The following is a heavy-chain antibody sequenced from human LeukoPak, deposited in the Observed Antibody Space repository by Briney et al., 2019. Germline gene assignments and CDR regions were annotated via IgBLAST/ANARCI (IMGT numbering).Heavy chain of an antibody. CDR2: MNPNSGNT. CDR1: GYTFTSYD. Sequence: GASVTVSCKASGYTFTSYDINWVRQATGQGLEWMGWMNPNSGNTGYAQKFQGRVTMTRNTSISTAYMELSSLRSEDTAVYYCARGRRFLEWFRSRYYYYYMDVWGKGTTVTVSS. J-gene: IGHJ6*03. D-gene: IGHD3-3*01. CDR3: ARGRRFLEWFRSRYYYYYMDV. V-gene: IGHV1-8*01.